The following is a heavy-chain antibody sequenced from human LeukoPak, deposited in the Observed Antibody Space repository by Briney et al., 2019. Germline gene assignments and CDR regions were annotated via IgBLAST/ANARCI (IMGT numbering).Heavy chain of an antibody. Sequence: PSETLSLTCAVYGGSFSGYYWSWIRQPPGKGLEWIGEINHSGSTNYNPSLKSRVTISVDTSKNQFSLKLSSVTAADTAVYYCASLYYYDSVAFDYWGQGTLVTVSS. V-gene: IGHV4-34*01. CDR2: INHSGST. D-gene: IGHD3-22*01. CDR3: ASLYYYDSVAFDY. CDR1: GGSFSGYY. J-gene: IGHJ4*02.